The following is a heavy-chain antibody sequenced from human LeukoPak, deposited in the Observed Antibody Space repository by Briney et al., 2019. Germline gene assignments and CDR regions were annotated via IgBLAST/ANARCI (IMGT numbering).Heavy chain of an antibody. V-gene: IGHV4-31*03. D-gene: IGHD2-2*02. Sequence: SQTLSLTCTVSGGSISSGGYYWSWIRQHPGKGLEWIGYNHYSGSIYYNPSLKSRVTISVDTSKNQFSLRLTSVTAADTAVYYCAGGNCGSTSCYTAFWFDPWGQGTLVTVSS. CDR1: GGSISSGGYY. J-gene: IGHJ5*02. CDR3: AGGNCGSTSCYTAFWFDP. CDR2: NHYSGSI.